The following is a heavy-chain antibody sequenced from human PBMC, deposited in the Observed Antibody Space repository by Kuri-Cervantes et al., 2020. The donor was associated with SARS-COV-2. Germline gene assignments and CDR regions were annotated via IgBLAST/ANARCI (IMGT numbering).Heavy chain of an antibody. CDR2: IYPGDSDT. CDR1: GYSFTSYW. D-gene: IGHD1/OR15-1a*01. J-gene: IGHJ6*03. Sequence: GESLKISCKGSGYSFTSYWIGWVRQMPGKGLEWMGIIYPGDSDTRYSPSFQGQVTISADKSISTAYLQWSSLKASDTAMYYCVVRGMGGRFVKQNKPYYYYMDVWGKGTTVTVSS. V-gene: IGHV5-51*01. CDR3: VVRGMGGRFVKQNKPYYYYMDV.